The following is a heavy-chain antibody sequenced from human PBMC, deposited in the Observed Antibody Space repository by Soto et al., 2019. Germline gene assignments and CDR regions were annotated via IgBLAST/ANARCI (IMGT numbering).Heavy chain of an antibody. V-gene: IGHV4-4*02. CDR2: IHHSGST. D-gene: IGHD3-22*01. Sequence: QVQLQESGPGLVKPSGTLSLTCAVSGGSISSNYWWSWVRQPPGKGLEWIGEIHHSGSTNYNPSVKRRVTISVDKSKNQFSLKLSSVTAADTAVYYCVRESYSDSSGYYALDYWGQGTLLTVSS. CDR1: GGSISSNYW. J-gene: IGHJ4*02. CDR3: VRESYSDSSGYYALDY.